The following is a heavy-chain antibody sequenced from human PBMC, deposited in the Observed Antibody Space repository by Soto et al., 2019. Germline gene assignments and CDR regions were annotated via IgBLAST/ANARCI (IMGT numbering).Heavy chain of an antibody. CDR2: ISSSGSTI. Sequence: EVQLVESGGGLVQPGGSLRLSCAASGFTFGSHEMNWVRQAPGKGLEWVSYISSSGSTIHYADSVKGRFTISRDNAKNSLYLQINSLRAEDTAVYYCARGPLYDSRGYYHYYYFDSWGQGTLVTVSS. V-gene: IGHV3-48*03. CDR1: GFTFGSHE. CDR3: ARGPLYDSRGYYHYYYFDS. D-gene: IGHD3-22*01. J-gene: IGHJ4*02.